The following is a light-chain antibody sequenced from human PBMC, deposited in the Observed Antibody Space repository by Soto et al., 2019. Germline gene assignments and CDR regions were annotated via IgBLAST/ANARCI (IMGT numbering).Light chain of an antibody. J-gene: IGKJ1*01. V-gene: IGKV3-15*01. Sequence: EVVMTQSPVTLSVSPGESATLSCRASQTVSSNLAWHQQKAGQAPRLLMYGASTRATGIPARFSGSGSGTEFTLTISSLQSEDFAVYYCQQYNNWPPTFGQGTKVEIK. CDR2: GAS. CDR1: QTVSSN. CDR3: QQYNNWPPT.